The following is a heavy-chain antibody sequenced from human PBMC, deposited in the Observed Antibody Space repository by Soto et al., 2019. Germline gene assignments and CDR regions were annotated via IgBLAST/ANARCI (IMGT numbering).Heavy chain of an antibody. V-gene: IGHV4-30-4*01. CDR2: IYYSGST. CDR1: GGSMSSGDYY. J-gene: IGHJ4*02. D-gene: IGHD3-22*01. CDR3: ARGSTMIVVVSLDY. Sequence: SXTLSLTCTVSGGSMSSGDYYWSWIRQPPGKGLEWIGYIYYSGSTYYNPSLKSRVTISVDTSKNQFSLKLSSVTAADTAVYYCARGSTMIVVVSLDYWGQGTLVTVSS.